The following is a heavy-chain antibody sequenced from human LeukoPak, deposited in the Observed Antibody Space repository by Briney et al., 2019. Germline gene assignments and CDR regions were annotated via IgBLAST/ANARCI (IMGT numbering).Heavy chain of an antibody. CDR1: GDSISNYY. J-gene: IGHJ2*01. D-gene: IGHD5-18*01. V-gene: IGHV4-59*03. Sequence: SETLSLTCTVSGDSISNYYWTWIRQPPGKGLEWIGYMYNSGSTSYNPSLKSRVTMSVDTSKNQFSLKLSSVTAADTAVYYCATIRGTALRYWYFDLWGRGTLVIVSS. CDR2: MYNSGST. CDR3: ATIRGTALRYWYFDL.